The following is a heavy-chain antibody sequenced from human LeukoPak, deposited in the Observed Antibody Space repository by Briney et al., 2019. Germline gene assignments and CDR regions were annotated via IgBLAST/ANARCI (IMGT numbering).Heavy chain of an antibody. CDR1: GFSFSSYE. V-gene: IGHV3-30*18. D-gene: IGHD2-15*01. CDR3: AKSEEDAWSDAFDI. Sequence: PGGSLRLSCAASGFSFSSYEMNWVRQAPGKGLEWVAVITYDAINKYYADSVKGRFTISRENSKNTLSLQMNSLRTEDTAVYYCAKSEEDAWSDAFDIWGQGTMVTVSS. J-gene: IGHJ3*02. CDR2: ITYDAINK.